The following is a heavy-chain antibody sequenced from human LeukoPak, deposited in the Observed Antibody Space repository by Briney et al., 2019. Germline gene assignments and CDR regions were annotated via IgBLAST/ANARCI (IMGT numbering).Heavy chain of an antibody. CDR1: GFTFSRYA. V-gene: IGHV3-30-3*01. J-gene: IGHJ3*02. CDR3: ARVRARLRLNDAFDI. CDR2: ILYDGSNK. D-gene: IGHD2-21*01. Sequence: GRSLRLSCAASGFTFSRYAMHWVRQAPGKGLECVAVILYDGSNKYYADSVKGRFTISRDNAKNSLYLQMNSLRAEDTAVYYCARVRARLRLNDAFDIWGQGTMVTVSS.